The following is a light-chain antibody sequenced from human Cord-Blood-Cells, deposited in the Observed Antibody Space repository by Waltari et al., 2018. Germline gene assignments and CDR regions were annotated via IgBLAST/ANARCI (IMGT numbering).Light chain of an antibody. CDR3: SSYTSSSTWV. CDR2: DVS. J-gene: IGLJ3*02. CDR1: SSDVGGYNY. V-gene: IGLV2-14*01. Sequence: QSALTHPASVSGSPGQSINIPCTGTSSDVGGYNYVSWYQQPPGKAPKLMIYDVSKRPSGVSNRFSGSKSGNTASLTISGLQAEDEADYYCSSYTSSSTWVFGGGTKLTVL.